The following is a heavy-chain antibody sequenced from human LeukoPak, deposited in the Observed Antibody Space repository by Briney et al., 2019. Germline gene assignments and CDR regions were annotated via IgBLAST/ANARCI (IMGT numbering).Heavy chain of an antibody. CDR2: INSDGSST. CDR1: GFTFSSYW. J-gene: IGHJ3*02. Sequence: GGSLRLSCAASGFTFSSYWMHWVRQAPGKGLVWVSRINSDGSSTSYADSVKGRFTISRDNTKNTLYLQMNSLRAEDTAVYYCARDGRGELRRAFDIWGQGTMVTVSS. V-gene: IGHV3-74*01. D-gene: IGHD1-26*01. CDR3: ARDGRGELRRAFDI.